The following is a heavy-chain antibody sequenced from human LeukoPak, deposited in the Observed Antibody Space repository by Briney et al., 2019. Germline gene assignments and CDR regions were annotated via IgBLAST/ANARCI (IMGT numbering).Heavy chain of an antibody. J-gene: IGHJ3*01. CDR3: ARHSDSPNYPDTDSFDL. V-gene: IGHV3-7*03. CDR1: GFPFSSYW. Sequence: GGSLRLSCVASGFPFSSYWMTWVRQAPGKGLEWVANIKQDGSKKSYVDSVKGRFTISRDNSENTLYLQMNSLRVGDTAVYYCARHSDSPNYPDTDSFDLWGQGTTVTVSS. D-gene: IGHD3-22*01. CDR2: IKQDGSKK.